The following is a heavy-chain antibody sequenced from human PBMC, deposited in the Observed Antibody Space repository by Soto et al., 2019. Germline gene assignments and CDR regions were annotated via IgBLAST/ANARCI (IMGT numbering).Heavy chain of an antibody. V-gene: IGHV4-4*07. J-gene: IGHJ4*02. CDR3: AREGSYSAYNFAHGIQLWSFDF. D-gene: IGHD5-12*01. Sequence: SETLSLTCTVSGGSINTFYWSWVRQPAGKGLEWIGRIFSSGSTSFNPSRERRVAMSVDTSKNHFSLNLSSVTAADMAVYYCAREGSYSAYNFAHGIQLWSFDFWGQGALVTFSS. CDR1: GGSINTFY. CDR2: IFSSGST.